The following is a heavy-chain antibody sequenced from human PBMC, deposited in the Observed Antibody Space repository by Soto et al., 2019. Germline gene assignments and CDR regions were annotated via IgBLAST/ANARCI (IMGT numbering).Heavy chain of an antibody. CDR2: INPNSGGT. CDR3: ARSPLQLPYYFDY. J-gene: IGHJ4*02. D-gene: IGHD2-2*01. Sequence: ASVKVSCKASGYTFTGYYMHWVRQAPGQGLEWMGWINPNSGGTNYAQKFQGWVTMTRDTSISTAYMELSRLRSDDTALYYCARSPLQLPYYFDYWVQGTLVTGSS. V-gene: IGHV1-2*04. CDR1: GYTFTGYY.